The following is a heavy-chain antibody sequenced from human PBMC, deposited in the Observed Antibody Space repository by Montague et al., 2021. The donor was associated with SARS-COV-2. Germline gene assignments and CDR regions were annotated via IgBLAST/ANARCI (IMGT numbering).Heavy chain of an antibody. D-gene: IGHD5-12*01. Sequence: QSGAEVKKPGESLRISCKVSGYIFISHWITWVRQMPGKGLEWMGRIDPSDSYTNYSPSFQGHVSISFDKSISTAYLQWSSLKASDTAMYYCARRGRPYSGYTTGYFDYWGQGTLVTVSS. CDR2: IDPSDSYT. CDR3: ARRGRPYSGYTTGYFDY. CDR1: GYIFISHW. J-gene: IGHJ4*02. V-gene: IGHV5-10-1*01.